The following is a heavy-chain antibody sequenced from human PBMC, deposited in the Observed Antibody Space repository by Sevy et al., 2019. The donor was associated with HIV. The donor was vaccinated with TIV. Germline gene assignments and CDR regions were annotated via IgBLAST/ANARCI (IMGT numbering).Heavy chain of an antibody. V-gene: IGHV3-23*01. J-gene: IGHJ2*01. CDR1: GFTFSSYA. D-gene: IGHD3-22*01. Sequence: GGSLRLSCAASGFTFSSYAMSWVRQAPGKGLEWVSAISGSGGGTYYADSVKGRFTISRDNSKNTLYLQMNSLRAEDTAVYYCAKDRDPDYYDSSGTYFDLWGRGTLVTVSS. CDR3: AKDRDPDYYDSSGTYFDL. CDR2: ISGSGGGT.